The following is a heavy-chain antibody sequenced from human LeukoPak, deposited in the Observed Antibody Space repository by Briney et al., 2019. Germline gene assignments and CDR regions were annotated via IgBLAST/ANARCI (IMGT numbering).Heavy chain of an antibody. CDR1: GFTFSSYW. Sequence: PGGSLRLSCAASGFTFSSYWMSWVRQAPGKGLEWVANIKQDGSEKYYVDSVKGRFTISRDSAKNSLYLQMNSLRAEDTAVYYCARVEDTAMGWRYYYYMDVWGKGTTVTISS. J-gene: IGHJ6*03. V-gene: IGHV3-7*01. CDR3: ARVEDTAMGWRYYYYMDV. CDR2: IKQDGSEK. D-gene: IGHD5-18*01.